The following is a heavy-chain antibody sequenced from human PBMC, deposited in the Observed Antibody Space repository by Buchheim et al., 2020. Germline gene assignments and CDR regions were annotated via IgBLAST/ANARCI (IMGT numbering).Heavy chain of an antibody. Sequence: QVQLVESGGGVVQPGRSLRLSCAASGFTFSSYAMHWVRQAPGKGLEWVAVISYDGSNKYYADSVKGRFTISRDNSKNTLYLQMNSLRAEDTAVYYCARGLPSMVYAACPFDIWGQGT. D-gene: IGHD2-8*01. CDR1: GFTFSSYA. CDR3: ARGLPSMVYAACPFDI. V-gene: IGHV3-30-3*01. CDR2: ISYDGSNK. J-gene: IGHJ3*02.